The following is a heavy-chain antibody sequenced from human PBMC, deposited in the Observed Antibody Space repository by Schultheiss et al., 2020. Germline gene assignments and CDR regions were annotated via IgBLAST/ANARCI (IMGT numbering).Heavy chain of an antibody. CDR2: IKSKTDGGTT. V-gene: IGHV3-15*01. CDR1: EFTFINAW. CDR3: TTEIAVAALDY. J-gene: IGHJ4*02. D-gene: IGHD6-19*01. Sequence: GGSLRLSCAVSEFTFINAWMSWVRHIPGKGLEWVGRIKSKTDGGTTDYAAPVKGRFTISRDDSKNTLYLQMNSLKTEDTAVYYCTTEIAVAALDYWGQGTLVTVSS.